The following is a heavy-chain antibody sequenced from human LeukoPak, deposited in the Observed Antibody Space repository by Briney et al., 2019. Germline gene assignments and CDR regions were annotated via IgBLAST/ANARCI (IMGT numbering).Heavy chain of an antibody. D-gene: IGHD6-19*01. CDR2: ISAYNGNT. J-gene: IGHJ4*02. Sequence: ASVKVSCKASGYTFTSYGISWVGQAPGQGLEWMGWISAYNGNTNYAQKLQGRVTMTTDTSTSTAYMELRSLRSDDTAVYYCARDRSSGWYGDYWGQGTLVTVSS. V-gene: IGHV1-18*01. CDR3: ARDRSSGWYGDY. CDR1: GYTFTSYG.